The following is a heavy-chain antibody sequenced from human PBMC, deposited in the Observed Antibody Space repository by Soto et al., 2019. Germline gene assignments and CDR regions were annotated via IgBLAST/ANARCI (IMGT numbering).Heavy chain of an antibody. V-gene: IGHV1-8*01. CDR2: LNPNNVHT. CDR1: GYTFTSYD. J-gene: IGHJ1*01. D-gene: IGHD3-10*01. Sequence: QVQLVQSGAEVKKPGASVKVSCKASGYTFTSYDINWVRQSTGQGLEWMGWLNPNNVHTGYAQRFQGRVTMPRDTSISTAYMKLTSMTSEDTAVYYCVRLYYYGSGGWSHWGQGTLMTVSS. CDR3: VRLYYYGSGGWSH.